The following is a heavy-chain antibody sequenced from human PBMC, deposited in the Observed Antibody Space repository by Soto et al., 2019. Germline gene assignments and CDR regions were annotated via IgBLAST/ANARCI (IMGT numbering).Heavy chain of an antibody. V-gene: IGHV3-64*01. CDR2: ISSNGGST. CDR1: GFTFSSYA. J-gene: IGHJ3*02. D-gene: IGHD3-16*02. CDR3: ARSYYDYIWGSYRDDAFDI. Sequence: GGSLRLSCAASGFTFSSYAMHWVRQAPGKGLEYVSAISSNGGSTYYANSVKGRFTISRDNSKNTLYLQMGSLRAEDMAVYYCARSYYDYIWGSYRDDAFDIWGQGTMVTVSS.